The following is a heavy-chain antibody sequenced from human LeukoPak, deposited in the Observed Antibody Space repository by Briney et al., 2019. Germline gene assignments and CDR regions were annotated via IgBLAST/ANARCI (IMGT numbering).Heavy chain of an antibody. V-gene: IGHV3-48*01. CDR3: ARTRSSGYWTFDY. D-gene: IGHD3-22*01. J-gene: IGHJ4*02. Sequence: GGSLGLSCAASEFTFSSYSMNWVRQAPGKGLEWVSYITNSGNSKSYADSVKGRFTISRDNTKNSLYLQMNGLRAEDTAVYYCARTRSSGYWTFDYWGQGILVTVSS. CDR2: ITNSGNSK. CDR1: EFTFSSYS.